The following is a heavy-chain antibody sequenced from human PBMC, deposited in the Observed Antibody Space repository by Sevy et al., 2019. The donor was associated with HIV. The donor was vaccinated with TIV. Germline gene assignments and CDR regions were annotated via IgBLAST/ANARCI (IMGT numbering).Heavy chain of an antibody. CDR2: IKQDAGQK. CDR1: GFTFSKYW. CDR3: ARDDGNYYFHY. Sequence: GGSLRLSCAASGFTFSKYWMGWVRQAPGKGLEWVANIKQDAGQKYYVDSVKGRFTISRDNAKNSLYLQMNSLGAEDTAVYFCARDDGNYYFHYWGQRTLVTVSS. D-gene: IGHD1-7*01. J-gene: IGHJ4*02. V-gene: IGHV3-7*03.